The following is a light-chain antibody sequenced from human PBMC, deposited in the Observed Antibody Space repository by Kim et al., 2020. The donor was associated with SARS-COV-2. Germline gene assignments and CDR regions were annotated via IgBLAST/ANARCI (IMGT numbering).Light chain of an antibody. V-gene: IGKV1-5*03. CDR2: KAS. CDR1: QTINTW. CDR3: QQYDSFSPYT. J-gene: IGKJ2*01. Sequence: GETVTITCRASQTINTWLAWYQQKPGKAPNLLIYKASILQSGVPGRFSGSGSGTELTLTTSNLQPDDFATYYCQQYDSFSPYTFGQGTKLEI.